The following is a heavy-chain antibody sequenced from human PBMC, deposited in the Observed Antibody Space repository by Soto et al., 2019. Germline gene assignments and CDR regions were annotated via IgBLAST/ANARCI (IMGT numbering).Heavy chain of an antibody. D-gene: IGHD3-22*01. J-gene: IGHJ4*02. CDR2: ISYDGSTT. Sequence: GGSLRLSCAASGFTFSSYAMHWVRQAPGQGMERVAVISYDGSTTYYADSVKGRFTISSDNSKNTLYLQMNSLRDEDTAVYYCARDGYDSSGSRYYCDSWGRGTLCTVSS. CDR1: GFTFSSYA. V-gene: IGHV3-30-3*01. CDR3: ARDGYDSSGSRYYCDS.